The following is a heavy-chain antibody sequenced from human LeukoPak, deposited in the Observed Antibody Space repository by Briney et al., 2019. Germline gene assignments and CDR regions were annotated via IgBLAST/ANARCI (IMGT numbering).Heavy chain of an antibody. CDR3: ARAGRWWPNWFDP. Sequence: GRSLRLSCAASGFTFDDYAMHWVRQAPGKGLEWVSGISWNSGSIGYADSVKGRFTISRDNAKNSLYLQMNSLRAEDTAVYYCARAGRWWPNWFDPWGQGTLVTVSS. CDR1: GFTFDDYA. J-gene: IGHJ5*02. CDR2: ISWNSGSI. V-gene: IGHV3-9*01. D-gene: IGHD2-8*02.